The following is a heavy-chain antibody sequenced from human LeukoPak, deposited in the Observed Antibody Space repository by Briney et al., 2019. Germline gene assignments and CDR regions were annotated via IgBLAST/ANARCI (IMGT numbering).Heavy chain of an antibody. D-gene: IGHD5-12*01. CDR3: ARRGYAHSGYYAPNWFDP. CDR2: IYPGDSDT. CDR1: GYSFTSYW. V-gene: IGHV5-51*01. J-gene: IGHJ5*02. Sequence: GESLKISCKGSGYSFTSYWIGWVRQMPGKGLEWMGIIYPGDSDTRYSPSFQGQVTISADKSISTAYLQWSSLKASDTAMYYCARRGYAHSGYYAPNWFDPWGQGTLVTVSS.